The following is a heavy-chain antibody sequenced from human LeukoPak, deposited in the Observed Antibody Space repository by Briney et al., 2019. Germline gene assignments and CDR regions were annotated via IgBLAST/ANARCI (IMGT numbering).Heavy chain of an antibody. CDR3: ARELNGYGYYFFDY. CDR1: GFTFSSYS. D-gene: IGHD3-16*01. V-gene: IGHV3-21*01. Sequence: GGSLRLSCAASGFTFSSYSMNWVRQAPGKGLEWVSSISSSSSYIYYADSVKGRFTISRDNAKNSLYLQMNGLGAEDTAVYYCARELNGYGYYFFDYWGPGTLVTVSS. J-gene: IGHJ4*02. CDR2: ISSSSSYI.